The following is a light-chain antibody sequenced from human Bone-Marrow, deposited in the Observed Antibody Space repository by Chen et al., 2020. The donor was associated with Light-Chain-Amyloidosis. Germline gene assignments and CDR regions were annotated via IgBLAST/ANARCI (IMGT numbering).Light chain of an antibody. V-gene: IGKV3-20*01. Sequence: EIVLTPSPGTLSLSPGEGANLSCRASQTISSNYLTWYQQKFGQAPRLLSYGSSSRATGIPDRFTGSESGTDFTLTINRLEPEDCAMYYCQQYGTSPLTFGGGTKVEIK. CDR2: GSS. CDR1: QTISSNY. CDR3: QQYGTSPLT. J-gene: IGKJ4*01.